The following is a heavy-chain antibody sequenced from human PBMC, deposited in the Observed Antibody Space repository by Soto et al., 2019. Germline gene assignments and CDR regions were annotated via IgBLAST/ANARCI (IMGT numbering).Heavy chain of an antibody. D-gene: IGHD1-26*01. V-gene: IGHV3-11*01. CDR2: MTPSGSSS. J-gene: IGHJ3*01. Sequence: PGGSLRLSCAASGFTFSDHYMSWIRQAPGKGLEWISYMTPSGSSSSYADSVKGRFTISRDNAKNSLYLQMNSLRGDDTAVYYCAREFSGNYFAFDLWGQGTMVTVSS. CDR1: GFTFSDHY. CDR3: AREFSGNYFAFDL.